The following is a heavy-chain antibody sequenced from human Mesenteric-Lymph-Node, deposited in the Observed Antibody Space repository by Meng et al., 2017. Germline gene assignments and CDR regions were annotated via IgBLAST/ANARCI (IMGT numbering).Heavy chain of an antibody. CDR2: IYYSGRT. J-gene: IGHJ5*02. CDR1: GGSVSSGNNY. D-gene: IGHD2-2*02. CDR3: ARVNGDCFSTICYKGWFDP. Sequence: VQLQASGPGLVKPSQPLSPTCTVSGGSVSSGNNYWIWIRQPPGKGLEWIGYIYYSGRTYYNPSLESRVTMSVDTSKNQFSLNLNSVTAADTAVYYCARVNGDCFSTICYKGWFDPWGQGTLVTVSS. V-gene: IGHV4-30-4*01.